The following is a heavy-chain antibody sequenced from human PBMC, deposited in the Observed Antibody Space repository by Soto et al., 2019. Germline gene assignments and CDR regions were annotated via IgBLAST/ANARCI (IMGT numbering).Heavy chain of an antibody. CDR2: ISSNGAIT. V-gene: IGHV3-48*02. J-gene: IGHJ4*02. Sequence: GGSLRLSCEGSGFRFSDHSMNWVREAPGKGLQWISYISSNGAITYYADSVKGRFTVSRDNANNALFLQMNSLRDDDTATYYCARLPKGSLVTAWGQGARVTVSS. D-gene: IGHD2-21*02. CDR3: ARLPKGSLVTA. CDR1: GFRFSDHS.